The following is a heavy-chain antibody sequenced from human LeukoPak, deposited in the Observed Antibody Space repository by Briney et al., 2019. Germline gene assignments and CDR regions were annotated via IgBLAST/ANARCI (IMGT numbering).Heavy chain of an antibody. J-gene: IGHJ4*02. D-gene: IGHD6-19*01. CDR1: GFTVSSNY. Sequence: GGSLRLSCAASGFTVSSNYMSWVRQAPGKGLEWVSVIYSGGRTYYADSVKGRFTISKDNSKNTVYLEMNSLRDEDTAVYYCARGIAVAGRFDYWGQGTLVTVSS. CDR3: ARGIAVAGRFDY. CDR2: IYSGGRT. V-gene: IGHV3-53*01.